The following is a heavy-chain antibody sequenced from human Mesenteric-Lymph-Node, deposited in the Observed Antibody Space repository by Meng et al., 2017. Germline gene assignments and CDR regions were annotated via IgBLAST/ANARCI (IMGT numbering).Heavy chain of an antibody. Sequence: GESLKISCAASGFTFSSYGMHWVRQAPGKGLEWVAVISYDGSNKYYADSVKGRFTISRDNSKNTLYLQMNSLRAEDTAVYYCARDKSPDYWGQGTLVTVSS. V-gene: IGHV3-30*19. CDR1: GFTFSSYG. J-gene: IGHJ4*02. CDR3: ARDKSPDY. CDR2: ISYDGSNK.